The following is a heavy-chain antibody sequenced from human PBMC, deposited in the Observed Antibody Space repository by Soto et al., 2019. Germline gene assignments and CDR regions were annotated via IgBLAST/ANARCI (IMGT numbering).Heavy chain of an antibody. D-gene: IGHD3-22*01. CDR2: IIPIFGTA. Sequence: KVSCKASGGTFSSYAISWVRQAPGQGLEWMGGIIPIFGTANYAQKFQGRVTITADESTSTAYMELSSLRSEDTAVYYCARDRRYYDSSGYYDYWGQGTLVTVSS. V-gene: IGHV1-69*01. J-gene: IGHJ4*02. CDR1: GGTFSSYA. CDR3: ARDRRYYDSSGYYDY.